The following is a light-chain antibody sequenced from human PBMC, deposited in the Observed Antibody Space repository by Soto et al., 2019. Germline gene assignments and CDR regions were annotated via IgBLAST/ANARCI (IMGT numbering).Light chain of an antibody. Sequence: EIVFTQSPATLSLSPEERATLSCRASQSVSNYLAWYQQKPGQAPRLLIYDASNRATGIPARFSGGGSGTDFTLTISSLEPEDFAVYYCHQRSNGPPWTFGQGTKVDIK. CDR3: HQRSNGPPWT. V-gene: IGKV3-11*01. CDR2: DAS. J-gene: IGKJ1*01. CDR1: QSVSNY.